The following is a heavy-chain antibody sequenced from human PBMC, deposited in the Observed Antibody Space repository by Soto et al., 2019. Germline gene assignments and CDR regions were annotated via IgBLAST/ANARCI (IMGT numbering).Heavy chain of an antibody. Sequence: EVQLLESGGGLVQPGGSLRLSCAASGFTFSSYAMSWVRQAPGKGLEWVSAISGSGGSTYYADSVKGRFTISRDNSNDTLYLQMNSLRAEDTAVYYCAEDPGDPEGWYLATVHGGVLNWFDPWGQGTLVTVSS. CDR3: AEDPGDPEGWYLATVHGGVLNWFDP. D-gene: IGHD6-19*01. CDR1: GFTFSSYA. J-gene: IGHJ5*02. V-gene: IGHV3-23*01. CDR2: ISGSGGST.